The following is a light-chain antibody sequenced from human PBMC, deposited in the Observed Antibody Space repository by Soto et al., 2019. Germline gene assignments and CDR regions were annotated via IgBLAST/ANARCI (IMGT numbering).Light chain of an antibody. Sequence: QSALTQPASVSGSPGQSITISCTGTSSDIGGYKYVSWYQQHPGKAPKLIIYDVTYRPSGVSNRFSGSKSGNTASLTISGLQAEDEADYYCTSYTATSTYVFGTGTKVTVL. CDR2: DVT. CDR1: SSDIGGYKY. V-gene: IGLV2-14*03. CDR3: TSYTATSTYV. J-gene: IGLJ1*01.